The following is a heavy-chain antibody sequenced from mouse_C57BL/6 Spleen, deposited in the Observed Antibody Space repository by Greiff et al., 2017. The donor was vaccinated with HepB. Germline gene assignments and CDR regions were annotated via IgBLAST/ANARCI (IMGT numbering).Heavy chain of an antibody. D-gene: IGHD1-1*01. CDR1: GYAFSSYW. V-gene: IGHV1-80*01. CDR3: ARCTTVVAGDY. J-gene: IGHJ2*01. CDR2: IYPGDGDT. Sequence: VQLQQSGAELVKPGASVKISCKASGYAFSSYWMNWVKQRPGKGLEWIGQIYPGDGDTNYNGKFKGKATLTADKSSSTAYMQLSSLTSDDSAVYFYARCTTVVAGDYWGQGTTLTVSS.